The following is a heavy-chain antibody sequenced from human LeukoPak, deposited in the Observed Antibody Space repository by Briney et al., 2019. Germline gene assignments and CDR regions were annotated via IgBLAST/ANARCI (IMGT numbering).Heavy chain of an antibody. CDR2: INPNSGGT. CDR3: ARDPRLRFLEWLSYPDY. Sequence: ASVKVSCKASGYTFTGYYMHWVRQAPGQGLEWMGWINPNSGGTNYAQKFQGRVTMTRDTSISAAYMELSRLRSDDTAVYYCARDPRLRFLEWLSYPDYWGQGTLVTVSS. V-gene: IGHV1-2*02. CDR1: GYTFTGYY. J-gene: IGHJ4*02. D-gene: IGHD3-3*01.